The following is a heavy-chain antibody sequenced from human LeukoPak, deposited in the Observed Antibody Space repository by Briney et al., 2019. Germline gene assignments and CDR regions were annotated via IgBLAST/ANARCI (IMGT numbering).Heavy chain of an antibody. Sequence: KPSETLSLTCTVSGGSISSYYWSWIRQPPGKGLEWIGYIYYSGSTNYNPSLKSRVTISVDTSKNQFSLKLSSVTAADTAVYYCAREAYYRAKIFDYWGQGTLVTVSS. CDR2: IYYSGST. D-gene: IGHD3-10*01. CDR3: AREAYYRAKIFDY. J-gene: IGHJ4*02. V-gene: IGHV4-59*01. CDR1: GGSISSYY.